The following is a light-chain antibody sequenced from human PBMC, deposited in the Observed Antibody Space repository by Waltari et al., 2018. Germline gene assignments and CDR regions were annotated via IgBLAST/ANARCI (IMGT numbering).Light chain of an antibody. V-gene: IGKV3-11*01. CDR1: QSVGTS. J-gene: IGKJ1*01. CDR2: DVS. CDR3: HQRSNWPRT. Sequence: EILLTQSPGTLSLSPGERATLSCRASQSVGTSVTWYQQKPGQAPRLLIYDVSNRATAIPDRFSGSGSGTDFTLTISSLEPEDFAVYYCHQRSNWPRTFGQGTKVEIK.